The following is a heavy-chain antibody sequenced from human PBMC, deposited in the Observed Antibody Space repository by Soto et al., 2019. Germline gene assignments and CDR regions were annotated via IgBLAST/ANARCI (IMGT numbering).Heavy chain of an antibody. CDR1: GYTFTSYA. J-gene: IGHJ5*02. D-gene: IGHD2-21*02. CDR2: INAGNGNT. V-gene: IGHV1-3*01. Sequence: GASVKVSCKASGYTFTSYAMHWVRQAPGQRLEWMGWINAGNGNTNYAQKLQGRVTMTTDTSTSTAYMELRSLRSDDTAVYYCARDYCGGDCYPGWFDPWGQGTLVTVSS. CDR3: ARDYCGGDCYPGWFDP.